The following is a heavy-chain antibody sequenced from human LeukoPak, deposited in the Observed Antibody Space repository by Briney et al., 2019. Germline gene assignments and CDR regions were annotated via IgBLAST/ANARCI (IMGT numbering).Heavy chain of an antibody. D-gene: IGHD2-21*02. J-gene: IGHJ4*02. V-gene: IGHV3-15*01. CDR3: TREAVTANGYFDY. CDR2: IKSKTDGGTT. Sequence: PGGSLRLSCAASGFTFSNFGMYWVRQAPGKGLEWVGRIKSKTDGGTTDYAAPVKGRFTISRDDSKNTLYLQMNSLKTEDTAVYYCTREAVTANGYFDYWGQGTLVTVSS. CDR1: GFTFSNFG.